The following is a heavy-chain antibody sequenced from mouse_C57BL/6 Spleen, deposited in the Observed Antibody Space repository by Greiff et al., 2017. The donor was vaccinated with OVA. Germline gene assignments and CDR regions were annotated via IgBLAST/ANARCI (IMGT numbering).Heavy chain of an antibody. Sequence: VQLQQSGPELVKPGASVKISCKASGYSFTSYYIHWVKQRPGQGLEWIGWIYPGSGNTKYNEKFKGKATLTADTSSSTAYMQLSSLTSEDSAVYYCAIRLYYYGSSHWYFDVWGTGTTVTVSS. CDR3: AIRLYYYGSSHWYFDV. J-gene: IGHJ1*03. CDR2: IYPGSGNT. D-gene: IGHD1-1*01. V-gene: IGHV1-66*01. CDR1: GYSFTSYY.